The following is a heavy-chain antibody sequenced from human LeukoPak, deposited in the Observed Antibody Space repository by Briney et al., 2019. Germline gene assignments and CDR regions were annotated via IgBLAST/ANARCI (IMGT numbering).Heavy chain of an antibody. D-gene: IGHD1-1*01. V-gene: IGHV3-7*01. J-gene: IGHJ3*02. CDR3: LRHSVEREKRRAFDI. CDR2: IKQDGSEK. Sequence: PGGSVRLSCAASGFTFSSYWMSWVRQAPGKGLEWVANIKQDGSEKNYGESVKGRFTISRDNAKNSLFLDLKSLRVEDTAVYYCLRHSVEREKRRAFDIWGQGTVVTVS. CDR1: GFTFSSYW.